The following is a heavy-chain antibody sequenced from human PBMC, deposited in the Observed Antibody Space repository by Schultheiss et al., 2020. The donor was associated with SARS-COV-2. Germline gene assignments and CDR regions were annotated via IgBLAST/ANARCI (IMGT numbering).Heavy chain of an antibody. CDR3: AKASSYGFLVVDY. D-gene: IGHD2-2*01. CDR2: IRGSGGST. CDR1: GFRFSSYA. Sequence: GESLKISCAASGFRFSSYAMNWVRQAPGKGLEWVSGIRGSGGSTYYADSVKGRFTISRDNSKNTLYLQMNSLRAEDTAVYYCAKASSYGFLVVDYWGQGTLVTVSS. V-gene: IGHV3-23*01. J-gene: IGHJ4*02.